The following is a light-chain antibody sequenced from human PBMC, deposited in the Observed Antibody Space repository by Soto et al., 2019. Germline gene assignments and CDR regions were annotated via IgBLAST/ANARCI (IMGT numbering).Light chain of an antibody. CDR3: QHRNSYPLT. CDR2: AAS. CDR1: QGVSSS. V-gene: IGKV1-9*01. J-gene: IGKJ4*01. Sequence: DIQLTQSPSFLSASVGDRVTITCRASQGVSSSLAWYQQKPGKAPKLLIYAASTLQSGVPSRFSGSGSETEFTLTVSSLQTEDFATYYCQHRNSYPLTFGGGTKVEIK.